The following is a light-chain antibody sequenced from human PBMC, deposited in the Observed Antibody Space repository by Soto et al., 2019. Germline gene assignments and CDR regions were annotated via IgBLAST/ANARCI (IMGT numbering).Light chain of an antibody. V-gene: IGLV2-11*01. CDR3: CSYPGTHTWV. CDR2: DVS. CDR1: NSDIGDYKF. Sequence: QSALTQPRSVSGSPGQSVAISCTGTNSDIGDYKFVSWYPQHPGKAPKVMIYDVSKRPSGVPDRFSGSKSGNTASLTISGLQAEDEADYYCCSYPGTHTWVFGGGTKVTVL. J-gene: IGLJ3*02.